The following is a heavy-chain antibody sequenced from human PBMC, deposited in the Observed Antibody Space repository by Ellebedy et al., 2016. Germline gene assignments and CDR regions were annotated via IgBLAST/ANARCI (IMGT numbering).Heavy chain of an antibody. CDR2: ISYDGSNK. CDR1: GFTFSSYA. CDR3: RRYGPLDY. Sequence: GGSLRLSCAASGFTFSSYAMHWVRQAPGKGLEWVAVISYDGSNKYYADSVKGRFTISRDNSKNTLYLQMNSLRAEDTAVYYCRRYGPLDYWGQGTLVTVSS. D-gene: IGHD5-18*01. J-gene: IGHJ4*02. V-gene: IGHV3-30-3*01.